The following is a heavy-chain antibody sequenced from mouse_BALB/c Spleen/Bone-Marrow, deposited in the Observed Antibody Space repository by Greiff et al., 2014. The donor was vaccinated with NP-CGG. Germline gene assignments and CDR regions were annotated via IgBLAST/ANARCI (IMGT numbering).Heavy chain of an antibody. V-gene: IGHV1S81*02. CDR1: GYTFTSYY. CDR3: TRSRRAMDH. D-gene: IGHD2-12*01. Sequence: VQLQQSGAELVKPGASVKLSCKASGYTFTSYYMCWVKQRPGQGPEWIGEINPSNGGTNFNEKFKSKATLTVDKSSSTAYMSLSSLTSEDSAVYYCTRSRRAMDHWGQGTSVTVSS. CDR2: INPSNGGT. J-gene: IGHJ4*01.